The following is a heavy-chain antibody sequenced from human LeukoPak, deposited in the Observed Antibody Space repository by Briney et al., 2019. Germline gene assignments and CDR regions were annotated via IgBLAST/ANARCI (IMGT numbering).Heavy chain of an antibody. J-gene: IGHJ4*02. D-gene: IGHD2-15*01. CDR3: AKPYCSGGSCYRPPFDY. Sequence: PGASLRLSCAASRCTFSSYALSWVRQAPGKGLEWVSAISGSGGSTYYADSVKGRFTISRDNSKNTLYLQMNSLRAEDTAVYYCAKPYCSGGSCYRPPFDYWGQGTLVTVSS. CDR1: RCTFSSYA. CDR2: ISGSGGST. V-gene: IGHV3-23*01.